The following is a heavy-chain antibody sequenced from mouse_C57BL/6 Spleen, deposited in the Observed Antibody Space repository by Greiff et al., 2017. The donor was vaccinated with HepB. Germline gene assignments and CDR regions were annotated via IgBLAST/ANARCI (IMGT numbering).Heavy chain of an antibody. CDR1: GFTFSSYG. CDR2: ISSGGSYT. Sequence: EVKLVESGGDLVKPGGSLKLSCAASGFTFSSYGMSWVRQTPDKRLEWVATISSGGSYTYYPDSVKGRFTISRDNAKNTLYRQMSSLKSEDTAMYYCARSTMITGYYFDYWGQGTTLTVSS. CDR3: ARSTMITGYYFDY. V-gene: IGHV5-6*01. D-gene: IGHD2-4*01. J-gene: IGHJ2*01.